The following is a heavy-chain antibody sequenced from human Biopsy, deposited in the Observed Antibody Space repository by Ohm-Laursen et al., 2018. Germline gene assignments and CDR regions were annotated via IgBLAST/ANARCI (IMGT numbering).Heavy chain of an antibody. CDR3: ARDSGGGDSINGWYDALDL. CDR1: GFTFSQYW. Sequence: LSLTCAASGFTFSQYWMTWVRQSPGKGLEWVANINKDGSVTNYLDSVEGRFAVSRDNANNSAYLQMNSLRTEDTAIYYCARDSGGGDSINGWYDALDLWGRGTTVTVSS. D-gene: IGHD2-8*01. CDR2: INKDGSVT. V-gene: IGHV3-7*01. J-gene: IGHJ3*01.